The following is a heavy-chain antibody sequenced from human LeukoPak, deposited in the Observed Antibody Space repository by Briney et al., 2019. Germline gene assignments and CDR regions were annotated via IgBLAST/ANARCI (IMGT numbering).Heavy chain of an antibody. J-gene: IGHJ3*01. CDR3: ARDRTSWSDALDV. CDR2: ISYDGSNK. CDR1: GFTFSSYG. Sequence: GGSLRLSCAASGFTFSSYGMHWVRQAPGKGLEWVAVISYDGSNKYYADSVKGRFTISRDNSKNTLYLQMNSLRAEDTAVYYCARDRTSWSDALDVWGLGTLVTVSS. V-gene: IGHV3-30*03. D-gene: IGHD1-14*01.